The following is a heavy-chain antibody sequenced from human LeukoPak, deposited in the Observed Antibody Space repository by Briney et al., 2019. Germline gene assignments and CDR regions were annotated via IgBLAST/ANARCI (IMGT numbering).Heavy chain of an antibody. D-gene: IGHD1-1*01. Sequence: GESLKISCKGSGYSFTSCWIGWVRQMPGKGLEWMGSIYPGDSDTRYSPSFQGQVTISADKSISTTYLQWSSLKASDTAMYYCARHGSNPTTVAHYWGQGTLVTVSS. CDR1: GYSFTSCW. CDR2: IYPGDSDT. J-gene: IGHJ4*02. CDR3: ARHGSNPTTVAHY. V-gene: IGHV5-51*01.